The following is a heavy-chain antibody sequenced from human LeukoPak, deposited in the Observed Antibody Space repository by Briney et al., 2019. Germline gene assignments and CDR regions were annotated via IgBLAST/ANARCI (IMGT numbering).Heavy chain of an antibody. D-gene: IGHD5-12*01. Sequence: ASVKVSCKASGYTFTGYYMHWVRQAPGQGLEWMGWINPNSGGTNYAQKLQGRVTMTTDTSTSTAYMELRSLRSDDTAVYYCARDTGPSGYDGFDYWGQGTLVTVSS. CDR2: INPNSGGT. V-gene: IGHV1-2*02. CDR3: ARDTGPSGYDGFDY. J-gene: IGHJ4*02. CDR1: GYTFTGYY.